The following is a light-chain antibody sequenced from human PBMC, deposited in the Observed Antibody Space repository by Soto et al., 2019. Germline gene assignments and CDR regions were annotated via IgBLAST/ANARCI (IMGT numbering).Light chain of an antibody. Sequence: EVVLTQSPGTLSLSPGERATLSCRASQSVSSNFLAWYQHKPGQAPRLLIYGASIRATGIPDRFSGSGSGTDFTLTISRLEPEDFAVFYCQQYGDSLFTFGPGTKVDIK. V-gene: IGKV3-20*01. CDR2: GAS. J-gene: IGKJ3*01. CDR1: QSVSSNF. CDR3: QQYGDSLFT.